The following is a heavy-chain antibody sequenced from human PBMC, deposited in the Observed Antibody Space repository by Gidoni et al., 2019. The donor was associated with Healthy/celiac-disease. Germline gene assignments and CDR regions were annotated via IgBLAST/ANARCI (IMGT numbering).Heavy chain of an antibody. J-gene: IGHJ4*02. D-gene: IGHD3-10*01. V-gene: IGHV3-15*01. CDR1: GFDFSNAW. Sequence: ELQLVESGGGLVKPGGSFRRYCAVSGFDFSNAWLSWVRQAPGKGLEWVGRIKSKTDGGTKDYAAPVKGRFTISRDDSKNTLYLQMNSLKTEVTAVYYCTTDETYGSGSYYNGGFDYWGQGTLVTVSS. CDR2: IKSKTDGGTK. CDR3: TTDETYGSGSYYNGGFDY.